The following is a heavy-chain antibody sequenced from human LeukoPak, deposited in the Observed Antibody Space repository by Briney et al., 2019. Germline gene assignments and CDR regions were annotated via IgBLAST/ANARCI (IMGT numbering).Heavy chain of an antibody. CDR1: GDSISSGTYY. V-gene: IGHV4-61*02. D-gene: IGHD4-23*01. CDR3: ARDGYGGIDY. J-gene: IGHJ4*02. Sequence: SQTLSLTCTVSGDSISSGTYYWSWIRQPAGKGLEWIGRIYTGGSTNYNPSLKSRVTISVDTSKNQFSLKLNSVTAADTALYYCARDGYGGIDYWGQGILVTVSS. CDR2: IYTGGST.